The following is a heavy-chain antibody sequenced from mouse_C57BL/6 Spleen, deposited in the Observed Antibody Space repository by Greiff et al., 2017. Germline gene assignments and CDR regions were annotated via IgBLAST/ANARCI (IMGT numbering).Heavy chain of an antibody. D-gene: IGHD1-1*01. CDR3: ARDYYGSCFDY. CDR1: GYTFTSYW. CDR2: IDPSDSET. Sequence: QVQLQQPGAELVRPGSSVKLSCKASGYTFTSYWMHWVKQRPIQGLEWIGNIDPSDSETHYNQKFKDKATLTVDKSSSTAYMQLSSLTSEDSAVYYCARDYYGSCFDYWGQGTTLTVSS. V-gene: IGHV1-52*01. J-gene: IGHJ2*01.